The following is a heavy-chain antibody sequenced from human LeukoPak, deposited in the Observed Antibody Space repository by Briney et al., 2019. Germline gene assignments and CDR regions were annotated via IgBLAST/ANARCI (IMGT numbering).Heavy chain of an antibody. CDR2: ISYDGSNK. CDR1: GFTFSSYG. J-gene: IGHJ4*02. D-gene: IGHD6-19*01. V-gene: IGHV3-30*18. CDR3: AKEYSSGWYLSLDY. Sequence: GGSLRLSCAASGFTFSSYGMHWVRQAPGKGLERVAVISYDGSNKYYADSVKGRFTISRDNSKNTLYLQMNSLRAEDTAVYYCAKEYSSGWYLSLDYWGQGTLVTVSS.